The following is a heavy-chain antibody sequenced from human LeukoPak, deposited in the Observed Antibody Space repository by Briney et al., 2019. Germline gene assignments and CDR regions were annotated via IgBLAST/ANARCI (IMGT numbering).Heavy chain of an antibody. J-gene: IGHJ5*02. D-gene: IGHD5-12*01. CDR1: GFSFSYYD. CDR3: AKVGRPFRGYSAKMNWFDP. V-gene: IGHV3-30*02. CDR2: IRYDGSNK. Sequence: AGGSLRLSCAASGFSFSYYDIHWVRQAPGKGLEWVAFIRYDGSNKYYTDSVKGRFTISRDNSKNTLYLQMNSLRAEDTAVYYCAKVGRPFRGYSAKMNWFDPWGQGTLVTVSS.